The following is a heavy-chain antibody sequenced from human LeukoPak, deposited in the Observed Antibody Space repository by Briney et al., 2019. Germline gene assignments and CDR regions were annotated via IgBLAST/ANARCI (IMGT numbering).Heavy chain of an antibody. CDR2: IWYDGNKK. CDR3: AKDRRMATIAGAFDY. CDR1: GFTFSSYG. V-gene: IGHV3-33*06. Sequence: GGSLRLSCAASGFTFSSYGMHWVRQAPGKGLEWVAVIWYDGNKKYNADSVKGRFTISRDNSKNTLYLQMNSLRVEDTAVYYCAKDRRMATIAGAFDYWGHGTLVTVSS. D-gene: IGHD5-24*01. J-gene: IGHJ4*01.